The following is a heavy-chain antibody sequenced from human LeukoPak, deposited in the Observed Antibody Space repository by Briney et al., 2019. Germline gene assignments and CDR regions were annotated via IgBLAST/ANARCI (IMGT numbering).Heavy chain of an antibody. D-gene: IGHD2-15*01. V-gene: IGHV1-18*01. J-gene: IGHJ4*02. Sequence: ASVKVSCKASGYTLTSYGFSWVRPAPGQGLEWMGWISAYNGDTNYAQKVQGRVTMTTDTSTSTAYMELRSLRSDDTAIYYCARDIVSGPPFDYWGQGTLVTVSS. CDR3: ARDIVSGPPFDY. CDR2: ISAYNGDT. CDR1: GYTLTSYG.